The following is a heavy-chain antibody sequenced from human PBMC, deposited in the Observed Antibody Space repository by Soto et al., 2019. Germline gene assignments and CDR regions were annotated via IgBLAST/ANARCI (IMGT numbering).Heavy chain of an antibody. Sequence: HPGGSLRLSCAASGFTFSGSAMHWVRQASGKGLEWVGRIRSKANSYATAYAASVKGRFTISRDDSKNTAYLQMNSLKTEDTAVYYCTRHDLASGPMVRGYYYYYMDVWGKGTTVTVSS. CDR1: GFTFSGSA. CDR3: TRHDLASGPMVRGYYYYYMDV. V-gene: IGHV3-73*01. J-gene: IGHJ6*03. CDR2: IRSKANSYAT. D-gene: IGHD3-10*01.